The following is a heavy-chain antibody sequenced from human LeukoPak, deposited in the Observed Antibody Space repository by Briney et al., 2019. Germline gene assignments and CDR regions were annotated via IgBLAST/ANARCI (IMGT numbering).Heavy chain of an antibody. D-gene: IGHD1-26*01. V-gene: IGHV3-30*18. CDR1: GFTFSSYG. Sequence: GGSLRLSCAASGFTFSSYGLHWVRQAPGKGLEWVAIISYDGINKHCTDSVKGRFTISRDNSRNTLYLQMNSLRVEDTAVYYCAKGLSGSPFYSDYWGQGTLVTVSS. J-gene: IGHJ4*02. CDR3: AKGLSGSPFYSDY. CDR2: ISYDGINK.